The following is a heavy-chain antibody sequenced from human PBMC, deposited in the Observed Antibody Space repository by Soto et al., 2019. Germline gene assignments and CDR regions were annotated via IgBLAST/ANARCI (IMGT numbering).Heavy chain of an antibody. V-gene: IGHV1-69*01. CDR2: FVPLFGTT. CDR3: APHGLGVSSPPYFDN. CDR1: GGTFSGYV. J-gene: IGHJ4*02. D-gene: IGHD3-16*01. Sequence: QLVQSGSEVKKPGSSVKVSCQASGGTFSGYVVTWVRQAPGQGLEWMGEFVPLFGTTNYAQRFSGRITIPAEESTRTDYMELRTLRSDDTAVYYCAPHGLGVSSPPYFDNWGQGTLVTVSS.